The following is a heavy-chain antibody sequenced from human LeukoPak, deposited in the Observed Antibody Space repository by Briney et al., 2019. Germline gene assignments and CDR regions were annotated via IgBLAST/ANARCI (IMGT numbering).Heavy chain of an antibody. V-gene: IGHV3-48*02. Sequence: PGGSLRLPCAASGFIFSDYSMNWVRQAPGKGLEWVSYISSSSDTMYYADSVRGRFTVSRDNARNSLYLHMNSLRDEDTAVYYCARLRNNSNCWGWGQGTLVTVSS. D-gene: IGHD6-13*01. J-gene: IGHJ4*02. CDR3: ARLRNNSNCWG. CDR2: ISSSSDTM. CDR1: GFIFSDYS.